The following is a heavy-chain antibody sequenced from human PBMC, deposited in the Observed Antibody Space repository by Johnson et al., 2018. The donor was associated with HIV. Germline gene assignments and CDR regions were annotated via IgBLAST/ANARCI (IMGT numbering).Heavy chain of an antibody. CDR2: ISSIGGST. CDR3: AKSSRVATTFDAFDF. CDR1: GFTFSSFA. D-gene: IGHD2-15*01. V-gene: IGHV3-23*04. J-gene: IGHJ3*01. Sequence: VQLVESGGGVVQHGTSLRLSCAASGFTFSSFAMSWVRQAPGKGLEWVSGISSIGGSTYYADPVKGRFTISRDNSKNTLYLQMNSLRAEDTAVYYCAKSSRVATTFDAFDFWGQGTMVTVSS.